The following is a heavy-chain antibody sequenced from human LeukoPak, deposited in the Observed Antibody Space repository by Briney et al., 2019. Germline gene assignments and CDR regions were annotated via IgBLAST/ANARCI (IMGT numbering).Heavy chain of an antibody. J-gene: IGHJ5*02. V-gene: IGHV3-15*01. D-gene: IGHD2-21*01. CDR3: TTDQFPA. Sequence: GGSLRLSCAASGFTFDDYGMSWVRQAPGKGLEWVGRIKRKTDSGTTDYAAPVKGRFTISRDDSKNTLYLQMNSLKTEDTAVYYCTTDQFPAWGQGTLVTVSS. CDR2: IKRKTDSGTT. CDR1: GFTFDDYG.